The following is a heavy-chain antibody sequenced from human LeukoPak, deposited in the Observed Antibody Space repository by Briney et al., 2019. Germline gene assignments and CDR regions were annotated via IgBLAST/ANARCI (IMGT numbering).Heavy chain of an antibody. J-gene: IGHJ4*02. CDR2: IKPDGREK. Sequence: PGGSLRLSCAASGFTFDNYWMSWVRQAPGKGLEWVANIKPDGREKYYVDSLKGRFTISRDNAKNSLYLQLNSLRAEDTGVYYCARQAVFDYFDYWGQGTLVTVSS. D-gene: IGHD3-10*01. CDR3: ARQAVFDYFDY. V-gene: IGHV3-7*01. CDR1: GFTFDNYW.